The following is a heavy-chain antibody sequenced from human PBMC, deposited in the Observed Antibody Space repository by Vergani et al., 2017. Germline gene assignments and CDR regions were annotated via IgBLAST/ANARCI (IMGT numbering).Heavy chain of an antibody. CDR1: FDSIRNLY. J-gene: IGHJ5*02. Sequence: QVQLQESGPGLVKSSETLSLTCSVSFDSIRNLYCNWVRQPPGRGLGWIGSIHYSENTNYNPSLKTRVTSSVDTSKNQFSLALTSVTAADTAVYYCGRVADFYGLVSRLLDLWGQGILVTVSS. D-gene: IGHD3-10*01. CDR2: IHYSENT. CDR3: GRVADFYGLVSRLLDL. V-gene: IGHV4-59*11.